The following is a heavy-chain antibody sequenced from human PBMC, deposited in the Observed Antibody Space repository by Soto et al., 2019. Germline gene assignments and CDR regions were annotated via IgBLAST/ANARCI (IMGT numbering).Heavy chain of an antibody. CDR1: GFTFSSYS. V-gene: IGHV3-21*01. D-gene: IGHD2-21*02. J-gene: IGHJ4*02. CDR2: ISSSSSYI. Sequence: GGSLRLSCAASGFTFSSYSMNWVRQAPGKGLEWVSSISSSSSYIYYADSVKGRFTISRDSAKNSLYLQMNSLRAEDTAVYYCARDLAYCGGDCYSYYFDYWGQGTLVTVSS. CDR3: ARDLAYCGGDCYSYYFDY.